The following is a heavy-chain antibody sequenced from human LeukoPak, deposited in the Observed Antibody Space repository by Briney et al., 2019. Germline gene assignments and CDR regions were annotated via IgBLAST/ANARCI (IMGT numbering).Heavy chain of an antibody. CDR1: GYTFTSYG. J-gene: IGHJ4*02. CDR2: ISAYNGNT. D-gene: IGHD3-10*01. V-gene: IGHV1-18*01. Sequence: ASVKVSCKASGYTFTSYGISWVRQAPGQGLGWMGWISAYNGNTNYAQKLQGRVTLTTDKSTTTAYMELRSLRSDDTAVYYCARDTYFGTTPLDYWGQGTLVTVSS. CDR3: ARDTYFGTTPLDY.